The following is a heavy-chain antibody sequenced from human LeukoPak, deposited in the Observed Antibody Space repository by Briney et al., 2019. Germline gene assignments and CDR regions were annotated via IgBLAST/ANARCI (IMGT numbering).Heavy chain of an antibody. J-gene: IGHJ4*02. Sequence: SETLSLTCAVYGGSFSGYYWSWIRQPPGKGLEWIGEINHSGSTNYNPSLKSRVTISVDTSKNQFSLKLSSVTAADTAVYYCARGGVLGLKLWGQGTLVTVSS. CDR1: GGSFSGYY. CDR3: ARGGVLGLKL. V-gene: IGHV4-34*01. D-gene: IGHD1-1*01. CDR2: INHSGST.